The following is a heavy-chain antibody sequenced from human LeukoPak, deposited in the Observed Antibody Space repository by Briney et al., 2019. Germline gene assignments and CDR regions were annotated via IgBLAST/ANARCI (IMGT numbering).Heavy chain of an antibody. J-gene: IGHJ2*01. CDR2: INHSGST. CDR1: GGSFSGYY. D-gene: IGHD2-21*02. Sequence: SETLSHTCAVYGGSFSGYYWSWIRQPPGKGLEWIGEINHSGSTNYNPSLKSRVTISVDTSKNQFSLKLSSVTAADTAVYYCARLRGGVVVTAYWYFDLWGRGTLVTVFS. CDR3: ARLRGGVVVTAYWYFDL. V-gene: IGHV4-34*01.